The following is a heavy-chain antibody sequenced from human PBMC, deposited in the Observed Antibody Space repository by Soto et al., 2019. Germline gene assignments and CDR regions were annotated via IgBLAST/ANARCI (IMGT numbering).Heavy chain of an antibody. CDR3: GRWTSGSPDC. D-gene: IGHD1-26*01. Sequence: GGSLRLSCAASVFPLSDHYMDWVRQAPGKGLEWLGRTRNKANNYITEYATSVKGRFTISRDDSKNSVYLQLNSLKSEDTAVYYCGRWTSGSPDCWGQGTLVTVSS. V-gene: IGHV3-72*01. CDR1: VFPLSDHY. CDR2: TRNKANNYIT. J-gene: IGHJ4*02.